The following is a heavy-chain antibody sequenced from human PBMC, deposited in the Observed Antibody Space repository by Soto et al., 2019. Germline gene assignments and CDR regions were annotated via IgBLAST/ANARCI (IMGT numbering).Heavy chain of an antibody. CDR1: GFTFSSYW. D-gene: IGHD6-25*01. CDR3: AKGSASGSPYYFDY. V-gene: IGHV3-74*01. Sequence: GGSLRLSCAASGFTFSSYWMHWVRQAPGKGLVWVSRITSGGSSISYADSVKGRFTISRDNSMSTLYLQMNTLRAEDAAVYFCAKGSASGSPYYFDYWGHGTLVTVSS. J-gene: IGHJ4*01. CDR2: ITSGGSSI.